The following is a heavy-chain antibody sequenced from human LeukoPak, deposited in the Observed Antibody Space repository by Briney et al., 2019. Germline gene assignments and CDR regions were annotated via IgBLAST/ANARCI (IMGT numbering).Heavy chain of an antibody. CDR1: GYTFTSYF. Sequence: ASVKVSCKASGYTFTSYFMHWVRQAPGQGLEWMGVVTTYSQKFQGRVTMTRDTSTSTVYMDLSSLRSEDTAVYYCAKRGHYDTSGHYAAFDYWGQGTLVTVSS. CDR2: VT. J-gene: IGHJ4*02. D-gene: IGHD3-22*01. V-gene: IGHV1-46*01. CDR3: AKRGHYDTSGHYAAFDY.